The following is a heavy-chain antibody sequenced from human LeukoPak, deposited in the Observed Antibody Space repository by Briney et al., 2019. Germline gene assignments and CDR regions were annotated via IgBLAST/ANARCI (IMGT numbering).Heavy chain of an antibody. J-gene: IGHJ3*02. CDR3: AKTIEPLRFLEWLFDAFDI. D-gene: IGHD3-3*01. CDR1: GFTFSSYA. CDR2: ISGSGGST. Sequence: GGSLRLSCAASGFTFSSYAMSWVRQAPGKGLEWVSAISGSGGSTYYADSVKGRFTISRDNSKNTLYLQMNSLRAEDTAVYYCAKTIEPLRFLEWLFDAFDIWGQGTMVTVSS. V-gene: IGHV3-23*01.